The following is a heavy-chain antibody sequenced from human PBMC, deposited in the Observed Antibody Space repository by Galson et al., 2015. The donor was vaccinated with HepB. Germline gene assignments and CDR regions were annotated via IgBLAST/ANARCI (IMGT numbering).Heavy chain of an antibody. J-gene: IGHJ4*02. Sequence: SLRLSCAASGFTFSSYWMNWVRQAPGKGLEWVAIMKPDGSEKYYVDSVKGRFTISRDNAKNSLYLQVTSLRADDTAVYYCARGDIFYGSGSYRVPHDYWGQGTLVTVSS. D-gene: IGHD3-10*01. CDR3: ARGDIFYGSGSYRVPHDY. V-gene: IGHV3-7*04. CDR2: MKPDGSEK. CDR1: GFTFSSYW.